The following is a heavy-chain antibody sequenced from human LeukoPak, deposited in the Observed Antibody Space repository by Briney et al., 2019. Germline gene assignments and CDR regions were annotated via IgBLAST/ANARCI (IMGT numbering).Heavy chain of an antibody. D-gene: IGHD6-6*01. Sequence: GGSLRPSCAASGFTFSSYSMNWVRQAPGKGLEWVSSISSSSSYIYYADSVKGRFTISRDNAKNSLYLQMNSLRAEDTAVYYCARIAAPVRYYYYYMDVWGKGTTVTVSS. J-gene: IGHJ6*03. CDR3: ARIAAPVRYYYYYMDV. CDR1: GFTFSSYS. CDR2: ISSSSSYI. V-gene: IGHV3-21*01.